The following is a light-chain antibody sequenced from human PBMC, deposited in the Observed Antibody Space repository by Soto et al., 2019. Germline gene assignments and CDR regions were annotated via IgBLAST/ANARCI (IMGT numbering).Light chain of an antibody. Sequence: EFVLTQSPATLSLSPGERATLSCRASQSVSNYLAWYQQKPGQAPRLLIYDVSNRAPGIPARFSGSGSWTDFTLTISSLEPEDSAVYCFQQGPSWLFGGGTKGETK. CDR2: DVS. CDR1: QSVSNY. CDR3: QQGPSWL. J-gene: IGKJ4*01. V-gene: IGKV3-11*01.